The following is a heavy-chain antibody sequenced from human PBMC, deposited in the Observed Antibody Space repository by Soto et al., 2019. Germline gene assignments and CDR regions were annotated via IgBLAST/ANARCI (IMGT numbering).Heavy chain of an antibody. CDR1: GFTFSSYA. J-gene: IGHJ4*02. V-gene: IGHV3-23*01. D-gene: IGHD3-10*01. Sequence: PGGSLRLSCAASGFTFSSYAMSWVRQAPGKGLEWVSAISGSGGSTYYADSVKGRFTISRDNSKNTLYLQMNSLRAEDTAVYYCAKDLHYYGSGSLYYFDYWGQGTLVTVPQ. CDR3: AKDLHYYGSGSLYYFDY. CDR2: ISGSGGST.